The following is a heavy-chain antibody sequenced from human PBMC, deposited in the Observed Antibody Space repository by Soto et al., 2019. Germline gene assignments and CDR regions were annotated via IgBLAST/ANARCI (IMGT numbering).Heavy chain of an antibody. D-gene: IGHD2-21*02. Sequence: ASVKVSCKASGYTFTSYGISWVRQAPRQGREWMGWISAYNGNTNYAQKLQGRVTMTTDTSTSTAYVELRSLRSDDTAVYYCARDSTAMVLIYGMDVWGQGTTVTVSS. CDR2: ISAYNGNT. CDR1: GYTFTSYG. CDR3: ARDSTAMVLIYGMDV. J-gene: IGHJ6*02. V-gene: IGHV1-18*04.